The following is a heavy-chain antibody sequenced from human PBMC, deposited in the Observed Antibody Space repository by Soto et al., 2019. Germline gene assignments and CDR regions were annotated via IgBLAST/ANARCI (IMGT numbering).Heavy chain of an antibody. CDR3: AKVRGQQLVIYWYFDL. J-gene: IGHJ2*01. CDR1: GFTFSSYA. D-gene: IGHD6-13*01. CDR2: ISGSGGST. V-gene: IGHV3-23*01. Sequence: EVQRLESGGGLVQPGGSLRLSCAASGFTFSSYAMSWVRQAPGKGLEWVSAISGSGGSTYYADSVKGRFTISRDNSKNTLYLQMNSLRAEDTAVYYCAKVRGQQLVIYWYFDLWGRGTLVTVSS.